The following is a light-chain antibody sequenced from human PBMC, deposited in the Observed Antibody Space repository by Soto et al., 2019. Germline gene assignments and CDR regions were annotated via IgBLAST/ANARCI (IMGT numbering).Light chain of an antibody. CDR2: AAS. V-gene: IGKV1-27*01. CDR3: QNYHSAPWT. J-gene: IGKJ1*01. Sequence: DIQMTQSPSSLSASVGDRVTITCRASRDITDYLAWYQQKPGQVPKLLISAASTLQSGVPSRFTASGSGTDFTLTVTGLQPEDFATYYCQNYHSAPWTFGQGTKVDIK. CDR1: RDITDY.